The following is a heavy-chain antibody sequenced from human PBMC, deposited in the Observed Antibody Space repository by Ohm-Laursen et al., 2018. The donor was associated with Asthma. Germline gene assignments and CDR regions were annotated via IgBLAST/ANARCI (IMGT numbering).Heavy chain of an antibody. CDR2: ISYDGSNK. J-gene: IGHJ4*02. CDR1: GFTFSNYA. D-gene: IGHD4-23*01. V-gene: IGHV3-30-3*01. CDR3: ASSPLPNTVVTPDLFADY. Sequence: SLRLSCTASGFTFSNYAMHWVRQAPGKGLEWVAVISYDGSNKYYADSVKGRFTISRDNSKNTLYLQMNSLRAEDTAVYYCASSPLPNTVVTPDLFADYWGQGTLVTVSS.